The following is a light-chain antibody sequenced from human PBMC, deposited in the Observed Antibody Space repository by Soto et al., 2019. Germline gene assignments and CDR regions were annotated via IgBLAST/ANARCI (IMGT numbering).Light chain of an antibody. J-gene: IGKJ4*01. CDR3: LQHTSYPRLT. V-gene: IGKV1-17*01. Sequence: DIQMTQSPSSLSASVGDRVTITCRASQGISNDLGWYQQKPGKAPKRLIYAASSLQSGVPSRFSGSGPGTEFTLKISSLQPEDFATYYSLQHTSYPRLTFGGGTKVEIK. CDR1: QGISND. CDR2: AAS.